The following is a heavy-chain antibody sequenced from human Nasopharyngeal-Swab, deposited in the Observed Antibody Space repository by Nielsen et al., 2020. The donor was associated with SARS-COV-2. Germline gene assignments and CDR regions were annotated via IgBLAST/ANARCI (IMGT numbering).Heavy chain of an antibody. CDR2: ISGSGSGT. D-gene: IGHD4-17*01. V-gene: IGHV3-23*01. J-gene: IGHJ4*02. CDR3: AKGGVSVYGDSYYFDF. CDR1: GFTFDTFG. Sequence: GESLKISCAASGFTFDTFGMTWVRQAPGKGLEWVSRISGSGSGTYYADFVKGRFTISRDNSKNTLYLQMNSLRADDTAVYYCAKGGVSVYGDSYYFDFWGQGTLVTVSS.